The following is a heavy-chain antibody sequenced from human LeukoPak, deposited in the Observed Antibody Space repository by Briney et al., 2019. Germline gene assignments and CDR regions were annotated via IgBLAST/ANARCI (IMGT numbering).Heavy chain of an antibody. Sequence: PSETLSLTRTVSGGSISSSSCYWGWIRQPPGEGLEWIGSIYYSGSTYYNPSLKSRVTISVDTSKNQFSLKLSSVTAADTAVYYCARLLVGATNFDYWGQGTLVTVSS. CDR1: GGSISSSSCY. V-gene: IGHV4-39*01. J-gene: IGHJ4*02. D-gene: IGHD1-26*01. CDR3: ARLLVGATNFDY. CDR2: IYYSGST.